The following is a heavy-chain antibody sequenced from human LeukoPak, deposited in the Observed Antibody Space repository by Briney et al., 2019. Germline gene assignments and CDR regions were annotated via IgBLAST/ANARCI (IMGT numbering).Heavy chain of an antibody. Sequence: GGSLRLSCAASGFTFSSYAMSCVRQAPGKGLEWVSAISGSGGSTYYADSVKGRFTISRDNSKNTLYLQMNSLRAEDTAVYYCAKGNSGYDGEFDYWGQGTLVTVSS. D-gene: IGHD5-12*01. CDR3: AKGNSGYDGEFDY. CDR2: ISGSGGST. J-gene: IGHJ4*02. V-gene: IGHV3-23*01. CDR1: GFTFSSYA.